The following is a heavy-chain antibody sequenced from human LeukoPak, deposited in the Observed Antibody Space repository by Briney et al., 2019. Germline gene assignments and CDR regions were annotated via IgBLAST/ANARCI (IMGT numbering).Heavy chain of an antibody. J-gene: IGHJ4*02. CDR1: DYTFTSYG. Sequence: ASVKVSCKASDYTFTSYGISWVRQAPGQGLEWMGWISAYNGNTNYAQKLQGRVTMTTDTSTSTAYMELRSLRSDDTAVYYCARGNLLIRGVTPLDYWGQGTLVTVSS. D-gene: IGHD3-10*01. CDR3: ARGNLLIRGVTPLDY. CDR2: ISAYNGNT. V-gene: IGHV1-18*01.